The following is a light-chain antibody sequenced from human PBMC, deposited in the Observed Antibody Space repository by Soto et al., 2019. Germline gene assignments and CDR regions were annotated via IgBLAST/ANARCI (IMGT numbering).Light chain of an antibody. CDR1: QSVSSN. CDR2: GAS. J-gene: IGKJ1*01. CDR3: QQYNNWHPWT. Sequence: EIVLTHSPATLSVSPGERATLSCRASQSVSSNLAWYQQKPGQAPRLIIYGASTRANGIPARFSGSGSGKEFTLTISSLQSEDFAAYYCQQYNNWHPWTFGQGTKVDIK. V-gene: IGKV3-15*01.